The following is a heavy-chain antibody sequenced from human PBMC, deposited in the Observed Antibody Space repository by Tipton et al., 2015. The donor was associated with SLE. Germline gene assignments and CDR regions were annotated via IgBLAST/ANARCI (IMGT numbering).Heavy chain of an antibody. D-gene: IGHD3-16*01. Sequence: TLSLTCTVSGASITSLNWWTWVRQPPGKGLEWIGEVHHSGTTNYNPSLKSRVTISADTSKNLFSLELRSVAAADTAVYFCARQRGYYDGTPFPPWNFDLWGRGTQVTVSS. J-gene: IGHJ2*01. CDR2: VHHSGTT. V-gene: IGHV4-4*01. CDR3: ARQRGYYDGTPFPPWNFDL. CDR1: GASITSLNW.